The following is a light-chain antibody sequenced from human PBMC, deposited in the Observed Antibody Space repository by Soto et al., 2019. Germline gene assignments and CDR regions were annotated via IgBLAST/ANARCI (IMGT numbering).Light chain of an antibody. J-gene: IGKJ4*01. CDR2: DTS. V-gene: IGKV3-15*01. CDR1: QNIRNN. CDR3: HQYNSWPLT. Sequence: SVLTSSLSTMSVSPGHTAPLSCRSSQNIRNNLAWYQQKPGQAPRLLFSDTSTRATTVPARFNGSGSGTEFSLAISNLQSEDFAVYYCHQYNSWPLTFGGGTKVDIK.